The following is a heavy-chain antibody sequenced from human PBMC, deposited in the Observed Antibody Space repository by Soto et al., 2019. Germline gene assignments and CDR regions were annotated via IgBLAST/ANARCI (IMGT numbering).Heavy chain of an antibody. V-gene: IGHV3-7*01. CDR3: ARKGGAFDI. CDR2: IKQDGSEK. D-gene: IGHD3-16*01. J-gene: IGHJ3*02. Sequence: EVQLVESGGGLVQPGGSLRLSCAASGFTFSSYWTSWVRQAPGKGLEWVANIKQDGSEKYYVDSVKGRFTISRDNAKNSLYLQMNSLRDEDTAVYYCARKGGAFDIWGQGTMFTVSS. CDR1: GFTFSSYW.